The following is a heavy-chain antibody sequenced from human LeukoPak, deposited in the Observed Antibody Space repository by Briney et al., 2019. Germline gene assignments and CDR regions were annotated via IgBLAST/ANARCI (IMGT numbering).Heavy chain of an antibody. Sequence: SETLSLTCAVYGGSFSGYYWSWIRQPPGKGLEWIGEINHSGSTNYNPSLKSQVTISVDTSKNQFSLKLSSVTAADTAVYYCARGPRRSYGYYRGQGTLVTVSS. V-gene: IGHV4-34*01. CDR1: GGSFSGYY. D-gene: IGHD5-18*01. CDR2: INHSGST. CDR3: ARGPRRSYGYY. J-gene: IGHJ4*02.